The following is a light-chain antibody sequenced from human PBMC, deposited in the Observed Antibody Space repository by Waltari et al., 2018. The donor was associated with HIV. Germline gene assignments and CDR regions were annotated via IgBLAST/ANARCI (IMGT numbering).Light chain of an antibody. J-gene: IGLJ2*01. CDR3: AAWDDSLNAVV. CDR1: SPNIGSNT. V-gene: IGLV1-44*01. Sequence: QSVLTQPPPASGTPGQRVTIPCSGSSPNIGSNTVNWYQQLPGTAPKLLIYSNNQRPSGVPDRFSGSKSGTSASLAISGLQSEDEGDYYCAAWDDSLNAVVFGGGTKLTVL. CDR2: SNN.